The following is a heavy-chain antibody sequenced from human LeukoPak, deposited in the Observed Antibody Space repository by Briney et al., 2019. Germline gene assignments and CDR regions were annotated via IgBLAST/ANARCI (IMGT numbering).Heavy chain of an antibody. Sequence: SETLSLTCNVSGGSMSRYYWNWIRQPAGKGLEWIGRFYTSGNTNYNPSLKSRVTMSVDMSKNQFSLKLTSVTAADTAVYYCARGTGYYYGSGRPATFDYWGQGTLVTVSS. D-gene: IGHD3-10*01. V-gene: IGHV4-4*07. CDR1: GGSMSRYY. CDR2: FYTSGNT. J-gene: IGHJ4*02. CDR3: ARGTGYYYGSGRPATFDY.